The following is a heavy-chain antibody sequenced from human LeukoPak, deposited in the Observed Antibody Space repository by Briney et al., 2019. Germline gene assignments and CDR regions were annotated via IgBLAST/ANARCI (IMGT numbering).Heavy chain of an antibody. Sequence: PGGSLRLSCAASGFSFSSYEMNWVRQAPGKGLEWVSHISGSGSIKCYADSVKGRFTISRDNAKNLLFLQMNSLRVEDTGVYYCARVVSGSDAAAPMDVWGQGTTVTVSS. CDR1: GFSFSSYE. V-gene: IGHV3-48*03. D-gene: IGHD2-15*01. CDR2: ISGSGSIK. CDR3: ARVVSGSDAAAPMDV. J-gene: IGHJ6*02.